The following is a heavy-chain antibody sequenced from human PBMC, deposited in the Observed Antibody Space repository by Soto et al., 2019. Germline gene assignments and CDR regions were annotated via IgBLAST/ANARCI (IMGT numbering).Heavy chain of an antibody. J-gene: IGHJ4*02. CDR3: ARSGGTYYFDN. Sequence: QVQLVQSGAEVRKPGSSVNVSCKASGTTFSTHCIHWVRQAPGQGLEWMGGFVPMFSSSNYAQKFQGRLTIVADESTNSAYMELSSLRADDSAIYYCARSGGTYYFDNWGQGTLVTVSS. CDR1: GTTFSTHC. V-gene: IGHV1-69*01. CDR2: FVPMFSSS. D-gene: IGHD1-1*01.